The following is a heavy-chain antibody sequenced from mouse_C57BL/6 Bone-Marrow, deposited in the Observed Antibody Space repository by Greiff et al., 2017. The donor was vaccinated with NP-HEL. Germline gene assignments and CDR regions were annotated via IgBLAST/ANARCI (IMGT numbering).Heavy chain of an antibody. Sequence: HVQLQQSGPGLVQPSQSLSITCTVPGFSLTSYGVHWVRPSPGKGLEWLGVIWSGGSTDYNAAFISRLSISKDNSKSQVFFKMNSLQADDTAIYYCARSGSSLYYFDYWGQGTTLTVSS. V-gene: IGHV2-2*01. CDR1: GFSLTSYG. CDR2: IWSGGST. D-gene: IGHD1-1*01. J-gene: IGHJ2*01. CDR3: ARSGSSLYYFDY.